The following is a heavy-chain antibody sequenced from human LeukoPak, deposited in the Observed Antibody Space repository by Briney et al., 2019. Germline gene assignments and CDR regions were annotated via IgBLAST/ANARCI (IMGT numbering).Heavy chain of an antibody. CDR2: IYHTGSA. J-gene: IGHJ4*02. V-gene: IGHV4-38-2*01. D-gene: IGHD2-2*01. CDR1: GYSITSGHY. CDR3: ARYCTSTTCILRGFDY. Sequence: PSETLSLTCSVSGYSITSGHYWGWIRQPPGKGLEWIANIYHTGSAHYNPSLKSRVTISVDTSKNQFSLKLSSVTAADTAVYYCARYCTSTTCILRGFDYWGQGTLVTVSS.